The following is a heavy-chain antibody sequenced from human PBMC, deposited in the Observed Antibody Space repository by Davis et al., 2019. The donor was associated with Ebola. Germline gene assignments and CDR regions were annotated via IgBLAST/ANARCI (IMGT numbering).Heavy chain of an antibody. CDR3: ARELGLGAARQLDY. Sequence: PSETLSLTCTASGGSISSYYWSWIRQPPGKGLEWIGYIYYSGSTNYNPSLKSRVTISVDTSKNQFSLKLSSVTAADTAVYYCARELGLGAARQLDYWGQGTLVTVSS. J-gene: IGHJ4*02. CDR2: IYYSGST. D-gene: IGHD6-6*01. V-gene: IGHV4-59*01. CDR1: GGSISSYY.